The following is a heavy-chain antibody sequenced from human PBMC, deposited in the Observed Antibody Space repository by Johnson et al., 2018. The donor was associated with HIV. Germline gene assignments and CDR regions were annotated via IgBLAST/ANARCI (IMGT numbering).Heavy chain of an antibody. CDR1: AFTFSSYA. V-gene: IGHV3-30*18. D-gene: IGHD3-22*01. CDR3: AKAREYDSTGHDAFDI. Sequence: QMLLVESGGGLVQPGGSLRLSCAASAFTFSSYAMHWVRQAPGQGLEWVAVLSYDGSNKYYADSVKGRFTISRDNSKNTLYLQMNSLRAEDTAVYYCAKAREYDSTGHDAFDIWGQGTMVIVSS. J-gene: IGHJ3*02. CDR2: LSYDGSNK.